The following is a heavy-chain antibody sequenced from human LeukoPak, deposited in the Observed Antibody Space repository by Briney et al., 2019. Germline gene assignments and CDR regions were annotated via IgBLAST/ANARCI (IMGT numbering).Heavy chain of an antibody. CDR2: ISSSSSTI. D-gene: IGHD6-13*01. J-gene: IGHJ4*02. V-gene: IGHV3-48*01. Sequence: GGSLRLSCAASGFTFSSYSMNWVRQAPGKGLEWVSYISSSSSTIYYADSVKGRFTISRDNAKNSLYLQMNSLRAEDTAVCYCARDIAAAGPFSDWGQGTLVTVSS. CDR1: GFTFSSYS. CDR3: ARDIAAAGPFSD.